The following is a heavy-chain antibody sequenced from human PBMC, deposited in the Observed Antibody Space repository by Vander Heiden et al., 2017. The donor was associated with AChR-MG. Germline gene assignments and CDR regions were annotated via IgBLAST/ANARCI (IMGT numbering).Heavy chain of an antibody. J-gene: IGHJ5*02. CDR3: ARDQDWNDGGNNWFDP. V-gene: IGHV3-30-3*01. CDR1: GFTISSYA. Sequence: QVQLVESGRGVVQPGRPRRLSCAASGFTISSYAMHWVRQDPGKGLELVAVISYDGSNKYYADSVKGRFTISRDNSKNTLYLQMNSLRAEDTAVYYCARDQDWNDGGNNWFDPWGQGTLVTVSS. D-gene: IGHD1-1*01. CDR2: ISYDGSNK.